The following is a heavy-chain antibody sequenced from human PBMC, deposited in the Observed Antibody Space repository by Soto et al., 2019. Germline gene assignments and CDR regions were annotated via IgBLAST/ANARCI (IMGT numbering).Heavy chain of an antibody. CDR3: VRHYGEAGGRPDWFAP. CDR1: GAPINFGDYY. D-gene: IGHD4-17*01. J-gene: IGHJ5*02. V-gene: IGHV4-30-4*01. CDR2: VRSSGST. Sequence: SETLSLTCSVAGAPINFGDYYWSWIRQPPGKGLEWIEYVRSSGSTYYKSSLKSRVTISVDMSKNQFSLNLTSVTAADTAVYFRVRHYGEAGGRPDWFAPWGQGTTVTVSS.